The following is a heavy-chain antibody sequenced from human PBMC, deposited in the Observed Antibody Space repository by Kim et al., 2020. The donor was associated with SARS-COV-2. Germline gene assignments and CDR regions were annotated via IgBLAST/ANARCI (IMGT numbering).Heavy chain of an antibody. D-gene: IGHD1-26*01. Sequence: GGSLRLSCAASGFTFSSYGMHWVRQAPGKGLEWVAVIWSNGSNKYYADSVKGRFTISRDNSKNTLYLQMNSLRAEDTAVYYCARDLVVGATSYGMDVWGQGTTVTVSS. V-gene: IGHV3-33*01. J-gene: IGHJ6*02. CDR2: IWSNGSNK. CDR3: ARDLVVGATSYGMDV. CDR1: GFTFSSYG.